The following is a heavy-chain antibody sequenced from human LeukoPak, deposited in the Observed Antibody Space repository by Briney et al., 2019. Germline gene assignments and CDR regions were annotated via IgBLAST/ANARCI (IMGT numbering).Heavy chain of an antibody. CDR3: ARDPYSGSYGNYYYYFMDV. Sequence: GGSLRLSCAASGFTFSNYAMSWVRQAPGKGLEWVSAISGSDGSTWYADSVKGRFTISRDNSKNTLYLHMNSLRAEDTAVYYCARDPYSGSYGNYYYYFMDVWGKGTTVTISS. CDR1: GFTFSNYA. D-gene: IGHD1-26*01. J-gene: IGHJ6*03. CDR2: ISGSDGST. V-gene: IGHV3-23*01.